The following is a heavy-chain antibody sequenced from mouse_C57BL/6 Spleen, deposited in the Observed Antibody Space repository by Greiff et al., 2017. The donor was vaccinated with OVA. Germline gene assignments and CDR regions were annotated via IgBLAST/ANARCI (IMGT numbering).Heavy chain of an antibody. V-gene: IGHV1-15*01. CDR1: GYTFTDYE. J-gene: IGHJ2*01. CDR3: TRWGYWFDY. CDR2: IDPETGGT. Sequence: QVQLQQSGAELVRPGASVTLSCKASGYTFTDYEMHWVKQTPVHGLEWIGAIDPETGGTAYNQKFKGKAILTADKSSSTAYMELRSLTSEDSAVYYCTRWGYWFDYWGQGTTLTVSS. D-gene: IGHD2-3*01.